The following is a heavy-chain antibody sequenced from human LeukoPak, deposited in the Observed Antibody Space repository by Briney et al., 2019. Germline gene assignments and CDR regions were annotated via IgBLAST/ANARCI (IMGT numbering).Heavy chain of an antibody. J-gene: IGHJ4*02. D-gene: IGHD6-6*01. CDR2: IYYSGST. CDR3: ARGGSSSYTDFDY. V-gene: IGHV4-59*11. CDR1: GGSISSHY. Sequence: KPSETLSLTCTVSGGSISSHYWSWIRQPPGKGLEWIGYIYYSGSTNYNPSLKSRVTISVDTSKNQFSLKLSSVTAADTAVYYCARGGSSSYTDFDYWGQGTLVTVSS.